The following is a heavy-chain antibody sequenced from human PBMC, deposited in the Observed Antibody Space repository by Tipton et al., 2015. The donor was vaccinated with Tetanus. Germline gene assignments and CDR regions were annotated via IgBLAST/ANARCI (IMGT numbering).Heavy chain of an antibody. J-gene: IGHJ4*02. Sequence: TLSLICTVSGGLITTGGYSWGWIRQPPGGQGLEWLGYIYQTDSTYYNPSARSRLTLSLQRSKNQVSLKLISVTAADTAVYYCVRGRGLGAYSFGFEYWGQGALVTVSS. CDR1: GGLITTGGYS. CDR3: VRGRGLGAYSFGFEY. V-gene: IGHV4-30-2*01. CDR2: IYQTDST. D-gene: IGHD5-12*01.